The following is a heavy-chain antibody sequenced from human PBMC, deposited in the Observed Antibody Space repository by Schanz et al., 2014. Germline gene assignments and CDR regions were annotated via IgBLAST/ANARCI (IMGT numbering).Heavy chain of an antibody. D-gene: IGHD2-21*02. Sequence: EVQLLESGGGLVQPGGSLRLSCAASGFSVGNKYMNWVRQAPGKGLEWVSAISGGGGTTYYADSVKGRFTISRDNSKNTLYLQMNSLRAEDTAVYYCAKDLGVDCGDGCFNWYFDLWGRGTLVTVSS. CDR1: GFSVGNKY. J-gene: IGHJ2*01. CDR3: AKDLGVDCGDGCFNWYFDL. V-gene: IGHV3-23*01. CDR2: ISGGGGTT.